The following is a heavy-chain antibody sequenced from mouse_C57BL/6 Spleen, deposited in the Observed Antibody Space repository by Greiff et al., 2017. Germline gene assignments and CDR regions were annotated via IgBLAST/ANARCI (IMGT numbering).Heavy chain of an antibody. V-gene: IGHV1-78*01. D-gene: IGHD1-1*01. CDR2: IYPRDGST. Sequence: VMLVESDAELVKPGASVKISCKVSGYTFTDHTIHWMKQRPEQGLEWIGYIYPRDGSTKYNEKFKGKATLTADKSSSTAYMQLNSLTSEDSAVYFCARRDYYCSSFFDYWGQGTTLTVSS. J-gene: IGHJ2*01. CDR3: ARRDYYCSSFFDY. CDR1: GYTFTDHT.